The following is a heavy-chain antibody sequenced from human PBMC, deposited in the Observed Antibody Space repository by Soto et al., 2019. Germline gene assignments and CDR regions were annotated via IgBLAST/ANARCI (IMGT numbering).Heavy chain of an antibody. D-gene: IGHD3-3*01. Sequence: QERLVQSGAEVRKPGSSVKVSCKVTGGTSTRYAINWVRQAPGQGLEWMGGIVPMFGTSKYAQKFQGRVTITADTSTNIAYMELRSLRSEYTAVHYCSRGSEYDFWSGYLWGQGTLVSVSS. CDR3: SRGSEYDFWSGYL. CDR1: GGTSTRYA. J-gene: IGHJ4*02. CDR2: IVPMFGTS. V-gene: IGHV1-69*06.